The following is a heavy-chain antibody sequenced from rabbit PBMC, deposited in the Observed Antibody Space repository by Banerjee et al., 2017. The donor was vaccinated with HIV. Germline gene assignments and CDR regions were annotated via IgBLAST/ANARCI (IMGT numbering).Heavy chain of an antibody. V-gene: IGHV1S40*01. J-gene: IGHJ4*01. Sequence: QSLEESGGDLVKPGASLTLTCTASGFSFSSSYYMCWVRQAPGKGLEWIACIYAGSGDTTNYASWAKGRLTISKTSSTTVTLQMTSLTAADTATYFCARTSNYYAVGYAGAAYYPAEFNLWGPGTLVTVS. CDR2: IYAGSGDTT. CDR3: ARTSNYYAVGYAGAAYYPAEFNL. CDR1: GFSFSSSYY. D-gene: IGHD4-2*01.